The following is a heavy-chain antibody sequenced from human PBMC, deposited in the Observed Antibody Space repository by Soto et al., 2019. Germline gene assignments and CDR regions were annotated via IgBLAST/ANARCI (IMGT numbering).Heavy chain of an antibody. CDR2: ISYDGSNK. J-gene: IGHJ3*02. Sequence: PRGSLRLSCAASGFTFSSYCMPWVRQAPGKGLEWVAVISYDGSNKYYADSVKGRFTISRDNSKNTLYLQMNSLRAEDTAVYYCAKISSPILVAATPDAFDIWGQGTMVTVSS. D-gene: IGHD2-15*01. V-gene: IGHV3-30*18. CDR1: GFTFSSYC. CDR3: AKISSPILVAATPDAFDI.